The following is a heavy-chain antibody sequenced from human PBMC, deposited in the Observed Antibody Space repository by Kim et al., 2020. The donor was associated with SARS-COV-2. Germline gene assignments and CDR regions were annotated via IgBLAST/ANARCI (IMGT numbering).Heavy chain of an antibody. CDR2: LYYSGST. Sequence: SETLSLTCTVSGGSISSYYWSWIRQPPGKGLEWIGYLYYSGSTNYNPSLKSRVTISVDTSKNQFSLKLSSVTAADTAVYYCARHGAGYSGYDYRNWFDPWGQGTLVTVAS. CDR3: ARHGAGYSGYDYRNWFDP. CDR1: GGSISSYY. J-gene: IGHJ5*02. D-gene: IGHD5-12*01. V-gene: IGHV4-59*08.